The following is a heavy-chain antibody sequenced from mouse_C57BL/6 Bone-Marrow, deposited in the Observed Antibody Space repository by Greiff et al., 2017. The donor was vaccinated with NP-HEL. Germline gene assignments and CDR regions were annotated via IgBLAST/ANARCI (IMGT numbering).Heavy chain of an antibody. V-gene: IGHV7-3*01. CDR1: GFTFTDYS. CDR2: ISNKANGSTS. Sequence: EVQLVESGGGLVQPGGSLSLSCAASGFTFTDYSMRWVRQPPGQALEWIGFISNKANGSTSEYSSSVKGRFTISRASCTSILYLKMNALRAEDSASYCCARSYGSSYDAMDYWGQGTSVTVSS. CDR3: ARSYGSSYDAMDY. D-gene: IGHD1-1*01. J-gene: IGHJ4*01.